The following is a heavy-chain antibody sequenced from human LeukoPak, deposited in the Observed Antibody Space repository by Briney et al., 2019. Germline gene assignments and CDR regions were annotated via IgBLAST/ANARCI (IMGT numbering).Heavy chain of an antibody. Sequence: GGSLRLSCAASGFRFNSYGMSWVRQAPGKGLEWVSAISGSGGSTYYADSVKGRFTISRDNSKNTLYLQMNSLRAEDTAVYYCAKDAYYYDSSGYYWNYWGQGTLVTVSS. V-gene: IGHV3-23*01. CDR3: AKDAYYYDSSGYYWNY. J-gene: IGHJ4*02. CDR2: ISGSGGST. CDR1: GFRFNSYG. D-gene: IGHD3-22*01.